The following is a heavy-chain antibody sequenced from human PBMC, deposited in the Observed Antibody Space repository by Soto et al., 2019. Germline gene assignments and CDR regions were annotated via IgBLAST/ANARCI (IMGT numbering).Heavy chain of an antibody. CDR1: GFTFSSYF. Sequence: PAGSLRLSCAASGFTFSSYFMHWVRQSPGKGLEWVGVIWYDGSNKYYADSVKGRFTISRDNSKKTLYLQMNSLRAEYTAVYYCARVYIVGPGQLSYYGMDGWGKGTTVPFSS. D-gene: IGHD2-21*01. V-gene: IGHV3-33*01. CDR3: ARVYIVGPGQLSYYGMDG. CDR2: IWYDGSNK. J-gene: IGHJ6*04.